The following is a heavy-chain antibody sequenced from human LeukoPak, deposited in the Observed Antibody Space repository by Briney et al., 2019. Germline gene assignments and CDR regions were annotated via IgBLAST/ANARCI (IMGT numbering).Heavy chain of an antibody. V-gene: IGHV3-23*01. Sequence: PGGSLRLSCAASGFTFSSYAMSWVRQAPGKGLEWVSAISGSGGSTYYADSVKGRFTISRDNSKNTLYLQMNSLRAEDTAVYYCAKGAPLYYYDSSGYYYWSRKPTNEVGKYFQHWGQGTLVTVSS. D-gene: IGHD3-22*01. CDR3: AKGAPLYYYDSSGYYYWSRKPTNEVGKYFQH. CDR2: ISGSGGST. J-gene: IGHJ1*01. CDR1: GFTFSSYA.